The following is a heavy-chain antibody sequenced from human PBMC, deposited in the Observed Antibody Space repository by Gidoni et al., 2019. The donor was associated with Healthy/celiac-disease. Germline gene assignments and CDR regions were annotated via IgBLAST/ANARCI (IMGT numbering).Heavy chain of an antibody. V-gene: IGHV3-48*02. CDR3: AREMATIHYYYYGMDV. CDR1: GFTFSSYS. D-gene: IGHD5-12*01. Sequence: EVPLVESGGGLVQPGGSLRLSCAASGFTFSSYSMNWVRQAPGKGLEWVSYISSSISTIYYADSVKGRFTISRDNAKNSLYLQMNSLRDEDTAVYYCAREMATIHYYYYGMDVWGQGTTVTVSS. CDR2: ISSSISTI. J-gene: IGHJ6*02.